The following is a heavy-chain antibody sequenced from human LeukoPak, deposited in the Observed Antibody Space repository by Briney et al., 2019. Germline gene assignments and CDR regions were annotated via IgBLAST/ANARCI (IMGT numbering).Heavy chain of an antibody. D-gene: IGHD3-10*01. J-gene: IGHJ4*02. V-gene: IGHV3-74*01. CDR3: AKEYGSGSYLIPYYFDY. Sequence: PGGSLRLSCAASGFSFSSYWMHWVRQAPGEGLVWVSRVSSDERTTSYADSVKGRFTVSRDNAKNTVYLQMNSLRAEDTAVYYCAKEYGSGSYLIPYYFDYWGQGTLVTVSS. CDR1: GFSFSSYW. CDR2: VSSDERTT.